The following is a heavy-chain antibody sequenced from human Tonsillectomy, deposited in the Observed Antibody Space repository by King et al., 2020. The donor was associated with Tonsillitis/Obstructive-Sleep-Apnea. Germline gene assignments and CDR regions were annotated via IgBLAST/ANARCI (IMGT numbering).Heavy chain of an antibody. CDR3: VKCLGYCSSTSCSYGMDV. Sequence: VQLVESGGGLVQPGGSLRLSCAASGFTFSSYAMSWVRQAPGKGLEWVSAISGSGGSTYYADSVKGRFTISRDNSKNTLYLQMNSLRAEDTAVYYCVKCLGYCSSTSCSYGMDVWGQGTTVTVSS. CDR1: GFTFSSYA. V-gene: IGHV3-23*04. J-gene: IGHJ6*02. CDR2: ISGSGGST. D-gene: IGHD2-2*01.